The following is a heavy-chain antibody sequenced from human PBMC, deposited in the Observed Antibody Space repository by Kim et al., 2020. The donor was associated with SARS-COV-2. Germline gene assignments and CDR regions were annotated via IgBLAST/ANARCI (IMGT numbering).Heavy chain of an antibody. CDR1: GYSFTSYW. D-gene: IGHD3-10*01. J-gene: IGHJ6*02. V-gene: IGHV5-51*01. Sequence: GESLKISCKGSGYSFTSYWIGWVRQMPGKGLEWMGIIYPGDSDTRYSPSFQGQVTISADKSISTAYLQWSSLKASDTAMYYCARRFTMVRGVIAYYYGMDVWGQGTTVTVSS. CDR3: ARRFTMVRGVIAYYYGMDV. CDR2: IYPGDSDT.